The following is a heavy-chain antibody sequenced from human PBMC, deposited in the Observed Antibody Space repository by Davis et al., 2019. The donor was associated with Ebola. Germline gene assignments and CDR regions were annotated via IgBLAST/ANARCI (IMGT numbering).Heavy chain of an antibody. CDR3: ARLGYSSSFMDV. V-gene: IGHV4-59*11. CDR1: GGSISGHS. Sequence: PSETLSLTCTVSGGSISGHSWNWIRQPPGKGLEWIGYIHYSGATNYNPSLKSRVTISVDTSKNQFSLKLSSVTAADTAVYYCARLGYSSSFMDVWGTGTTVIVSS. J-gene: IGHJ6*03. CDR2: IHYSGAT. D-gene: IGHD6-19*01.